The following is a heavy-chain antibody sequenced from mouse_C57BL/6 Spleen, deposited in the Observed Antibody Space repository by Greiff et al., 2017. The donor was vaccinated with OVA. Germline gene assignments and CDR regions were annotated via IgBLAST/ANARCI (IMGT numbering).Heavy chain of an antibody. Sequence: VKLQESGPELVKPGASVKISCKASGYAFSSSWMNWVKQRPGQGLEWIGRIYPGDGDTNYNGKFKGKATLTADKSSSTAYMQLSSLTSEDSTVYFWARMHYGSGWAWFAYWGQGTLVTVSA. CDR2: IYPGDGDT. CDR1: GYAFSSSW. D-gene: IGHD1-1*01. V-gene: IGHV1-82*01. J-gene: IGHJ3*01. CDR3: ARMHYGSGWAWFAY.